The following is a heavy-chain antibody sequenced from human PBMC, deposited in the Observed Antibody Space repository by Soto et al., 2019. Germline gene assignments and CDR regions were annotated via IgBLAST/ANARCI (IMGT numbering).Heavy chain of an antibody. CDR2: ILHDGNNK. J-gene: IGHJ4*02. V-gene: IGHV3-30-3*01. CDR3: ARDDEDGSYCDLGY. D-gene: IGHD3-10*01. Sequence: QVQLVESGGGVVQPGRSLRLSCAASGFTFSNYIMHWVRQAPDKGLEWVAMILHDGNNKYYADSVKGRFTISRDNSKNTLYLQMNSLRTEDTAIYYCARDDEDGSYCDLGYWGQGTLVTVSS. CDR1: GFTFSNYI.